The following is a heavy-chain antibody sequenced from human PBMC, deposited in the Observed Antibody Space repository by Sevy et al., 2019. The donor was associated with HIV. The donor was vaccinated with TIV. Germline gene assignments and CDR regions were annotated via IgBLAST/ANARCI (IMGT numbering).Heavy chain of an antibody. CDR2: ISSSSSYI. CDR1: GFTFSSYS. D-gene: IGHD5-18*01. Sequence: RGSLRLSCAASGFTFSSYSMNWVRQAPGKGLEWVSSISSSSSYIYYADSVKGRFTISRDNAKNSLYLQMNSLRAEDTAVYYCARVSDTAMAPEYFQHWGQGTLVTVSS. V-gene: IGHV3-21*01. CDR3: ARVSDTAMAPEYFQH. J-gene: IGHJ1*01.